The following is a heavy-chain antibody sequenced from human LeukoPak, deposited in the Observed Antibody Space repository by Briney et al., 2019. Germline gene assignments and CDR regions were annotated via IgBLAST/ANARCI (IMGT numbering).Heavy chain of an antibody. J-gene: IGHJ6*03. CDR3: ARAYIVVVPAAIRYYYYYYMDV. D-gene: IGHD2-2*01. V-gene: IGHV1-2*02. CDR2: INPNSGGT. Sequence: GASVKVSCKASGYTFTGYYMHWVRQAPGQGLEWMGWINPNSGGTNYAQKLQGRVTMTTDTSTSTAYMELRSLRSDDTAVYYCARAYIVVVPAAIRYYYYYYMDVWGKGTTVTISS. CDR1: GYTFTGYY.